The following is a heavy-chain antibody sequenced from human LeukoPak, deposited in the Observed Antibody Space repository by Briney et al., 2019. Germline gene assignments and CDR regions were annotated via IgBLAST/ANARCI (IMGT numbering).Heavy chain of an antibody. Sequence: ASVKVSCKASGYTFTSYYMHWVRQAPGQGLEWMGIINPSGGSTNYAQKFQGRVTITADKSTSTAYMELSSLRSEDTAVYYCARGCSGGSCLNYWGQGTLVTVSS. CDR1: GYTFTSYY. J-gene: IGHJ4*02. CDR3: ARGCSGGSCLNY. V-gene: IGHV1-46*01. D-gene: IGHD2-15*01. CDR2: INPSGGST.